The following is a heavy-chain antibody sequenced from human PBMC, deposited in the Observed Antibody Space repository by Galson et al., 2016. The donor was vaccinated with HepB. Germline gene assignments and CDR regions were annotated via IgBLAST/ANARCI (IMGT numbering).Heavy chain of an antibody. J-gene: IGHJ1*01. CDR1: GFIFSRFW. D-gene: IGHD6-13*01. Sequence: SLRLSCAASGFIFSRFWMHWVRQAPGQGLEWVARIKGDGGKTYYVDYVKGRFTISRDNVENSLYLQMNSLRAEDTAVYYWAGSGDASGWNFQHWGQATLVTVSS. CDR2: IKGDGGKT. CDR3: AGSGDASGWNFQH. V-gene: IGHV3-7*03.